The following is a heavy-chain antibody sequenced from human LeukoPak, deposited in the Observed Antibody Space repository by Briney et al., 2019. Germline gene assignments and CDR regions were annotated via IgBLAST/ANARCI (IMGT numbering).Heavy chain of an antibody. D-gene: IGHD3-10*01. V-gene: IGHV4-59*01. Sequence: PSETLSLTCTVSGGSISSYYWSWLRQPPGKGLEWIGYIYYSGSTNYNPSLKSRVTISVDTSKNQFSLKLSSVTAADTAVYYCARRTVTRYYGSGSYTNWFDPWGQGTLVTVSS. CDR2: IYYSGST. CDR3: ARRTVTRYYGSGSYTNWFDP. CDR1: GGSISSYY. J-gene: IGHJ5*02.